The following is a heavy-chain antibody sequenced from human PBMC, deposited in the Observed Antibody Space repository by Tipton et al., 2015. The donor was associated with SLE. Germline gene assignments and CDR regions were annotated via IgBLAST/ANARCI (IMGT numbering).Heavy chain of an antibody. CDR2: ISYDGSNK. CDR1: GFTFSTYT. CDR3: ARDLSGWPIDY. Sequence: QLVQSGGGVVQPGRSLRLSCAASGFTFSTYTMHWVRQAPGKGLEWVAVISYDGSNKYCADSVKGRFTISRDNSKTTLYLQMNSLRAEDTAVYYCARDLSGWPIDYWGQGTLVTVSS. J-gene: IGHJ4*02. V-gene: IGHV3-30*04. D-gene: IGHD6-19*01.